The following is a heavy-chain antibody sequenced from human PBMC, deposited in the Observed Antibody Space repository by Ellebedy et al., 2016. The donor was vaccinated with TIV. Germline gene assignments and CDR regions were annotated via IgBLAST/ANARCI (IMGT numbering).Heavy chain of an antibody. Sequence: SETLSLTCSVSGGDISSGNSYWSWLRQHPGTGLEWIGYISHSGSTYYNSSLKSRVSISADTSKNQLSLRLRAVTAADTAVYYCARKSGERWFDPWGQGTLVTVSS. J-gene: IGHJ5*02. CDR2: ISHSGST. D-gene: IGHD1-26*01. CDR1: GGDISSGNSY. V-gene: IGHV4-30-4*01. CDR3: ARKSGERWFDP.